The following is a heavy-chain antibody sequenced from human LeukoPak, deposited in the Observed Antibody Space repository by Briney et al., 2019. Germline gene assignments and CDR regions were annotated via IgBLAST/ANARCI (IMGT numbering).Heavy chain of an antibody. CDR3: AKEVGWEYYFEY. CDR2: IFYSGSS. D-gene: IGHD1-26*01. Sequence: SETLSLTCTVSGGCINGYYWSWIRQPPGKGLEWIGNIFYSGSSNYNPSLKSRVSISVDTSKNQFSLMLSSVTAADTAVYYCAKEVGWEYYFEYRGQGTLVTVSS. CDR1: GGCINGYY. J-gene: IGHJ4*02. V-gene: IGHV4-59*01.